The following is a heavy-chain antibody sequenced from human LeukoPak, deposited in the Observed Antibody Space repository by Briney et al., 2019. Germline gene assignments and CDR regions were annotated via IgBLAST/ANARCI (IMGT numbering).Heavy chain of an antibody. V-gene: IGHV3-23*01. Sequence: GGALRLSCAASGFPFSTYAMSWVRQAPGKGLEWVSSIRGSDGSTYYADSVKGRFAISRDNSKNTLYLQMNSLRAEDTAVYYCAKDVYGDYGGLDYWGQGTLVTVSS. CDR1: GFPFSTYA. J-gene: IGHJ4*02. D-gene: IGHD4-17*01. CDR2: IRGSDGST. CDR3: AKDVYGDYGGLDY.